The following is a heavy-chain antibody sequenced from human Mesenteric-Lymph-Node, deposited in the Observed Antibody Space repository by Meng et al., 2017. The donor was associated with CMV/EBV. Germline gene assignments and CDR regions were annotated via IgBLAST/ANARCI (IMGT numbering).Heavy chain of an antibody. J-gene: IGHJ3*02. D-gene: IGHD2-21*01. Sequence: SETLSLTCAVYGGSFSGYYWSWIRQPPGKGLEWIGEINHSGSTNYNPSLKSRVTISVDTSKNQFFLKLSSVTAADTAVYYCARIYSGYDAFDIWGQGTMVTVSS. CDR2: INHSGST. CDR3: ARIYSGYDAFDI. CDR1: GGSFSGYY. V-gene: IGHV4-34*01.